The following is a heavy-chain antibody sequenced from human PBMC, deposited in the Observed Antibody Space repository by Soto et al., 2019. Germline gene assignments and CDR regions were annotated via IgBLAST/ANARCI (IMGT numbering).Heavy chain of an antibody. D-gene: IGHD3-10*01. CDR3: AKDYGSGSYYYFDY. CDR1: GFTFDDYA. Sequence: EVQLVESGGGLVQPGRSLRLSCAASGFTFDDYAMHWVRQAPGKGLEWVSGISWNSGTIAYADSVKGRFTISRDNAKNSLYLQMNSLRAEDTALYYCAKDYGSGSYYYFDYWGQGTLVTVSS. CDR2: ISWNSGTI. V-gene: IGHV3-9*01. J-gene: IGHJ4*02.